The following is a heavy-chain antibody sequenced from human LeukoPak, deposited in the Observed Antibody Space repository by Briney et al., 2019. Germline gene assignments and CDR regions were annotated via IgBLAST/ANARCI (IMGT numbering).Heavy chain of an antibody. J-gene: IGHJ4*02. D-gene: IGHD5-18*01. CDR2: ISYSENT. CDR3: TRQEVGTTMVY. CDR1: GGSIRSSSFY. V-gene: IGHV4-39*01. Sequence: PSETLSLTCTVSGGSIRSSSFYWVWIRQPPGKGPEWIGTISYSENTYYNPSLKSRITISVDTSQYQISLKLSSVTAADTAVYYCTRQEVGTTMVYWGQGTLVTVSS.